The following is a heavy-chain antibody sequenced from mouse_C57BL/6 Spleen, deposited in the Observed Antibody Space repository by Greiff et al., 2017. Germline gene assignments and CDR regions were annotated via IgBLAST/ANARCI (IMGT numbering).Heavy chain of an antibody. V-gene: IGHV1-64*01. Sequence: QVHVKQPGAELVKPGASVKLSCKASGYTFTSYWMHWVKQRPGQGLEWIGMIHPNSGNTYYNEKFKGKATLTADKSSSTAYMELRSLTSEDSAVYFCARSSSNHYFDYWGQGTTLTVSS. CDR1: GYTFTSYW. CDR3: ARSSSNHYFDY. D-gene: IGHD2-5*01. CDR2: IHPNSGNT. J-gene: IGHJ2*01.